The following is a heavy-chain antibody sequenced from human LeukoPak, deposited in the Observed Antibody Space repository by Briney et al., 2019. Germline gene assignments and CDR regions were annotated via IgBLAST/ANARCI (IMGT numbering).Heavy chain of an antibody. CDR2: ITNNGDST. V-gene: IGHV3-64*01. J-gene: IGHJ4*02. Sequence: GGSLRLSCVASGFTFSSYAMHWVRQAPGKGLEYISAITNNGDSTYYANSVKGRFTISRDNSKNTLYLQMGSLRAEDTAVYYCARVGFIAVAAFDYWGQGTLVTVSS. D-gene: IGHD6-19*01. CDR3: ARVGFIAVAAFDY. CDR1: GFTFSSYA.